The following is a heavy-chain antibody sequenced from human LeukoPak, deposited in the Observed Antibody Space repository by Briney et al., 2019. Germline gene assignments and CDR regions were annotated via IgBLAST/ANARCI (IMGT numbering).Heavy chain of an antibody. V-gene: IGHV5-51*01. CDR2: NYPRDSDT. Sequence: GESLKISCKGSGYSFTSDWICWGRQMPAKGLEWMGMNYPRDSDTRYSPSFQGQVTISADKSISPSSLQWSSLKASDTAMYYCGRRVQLERHPPDAFDIWGHGTMVTASS. CDR3: GRRVQLERHPPDAFDI. J-gene: IGHJ3*02. D-gene: IGHD1-1*01. CDR1: GYSFTSDW.